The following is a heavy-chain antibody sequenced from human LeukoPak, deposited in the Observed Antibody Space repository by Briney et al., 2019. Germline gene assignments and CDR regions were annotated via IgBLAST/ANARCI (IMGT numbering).Heavy chain of an antibody. CDR2: IYTGGST. J-gene: IGHJ6*03. D-gene: IGHD2-2*01. V-gene: IGHV4-4*07. CDR1: GGSISSYY. Sequence: SETLSLTCTVSGGSISSYYWSWIRQPAGKGLEWIGRIYTGGSTYYNPSLMGRVTISADKSKNQFSLKLRSVTAADTAVYYRARYCSSISCYGDYYYMDVWGKGTKVTVSS. CDR3: ARYCSSISCYGDYYYMDV.